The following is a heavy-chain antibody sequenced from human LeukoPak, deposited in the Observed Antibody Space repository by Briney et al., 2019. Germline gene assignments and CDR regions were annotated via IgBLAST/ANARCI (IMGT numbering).Heavy chain of an antibody. D-gene: IGHD2/OR15-2a*01. V-gene: IGHV4-59*08. CDR3: ARHSTNPLTYFDY. Sequence: SETLSLTCTVSGGSISSYYWSWIRQPPGKGLEWIGYIYYSGSTNYNPSLKSRVTISVDTSKNQLSLKLSSVTAADTAVYYCARHSTNPLTYFDYWGQGTLVTVSS. CDR2: IYYSGST. CDR1: GGSISSYY. J-gene: IGHJ4*02.